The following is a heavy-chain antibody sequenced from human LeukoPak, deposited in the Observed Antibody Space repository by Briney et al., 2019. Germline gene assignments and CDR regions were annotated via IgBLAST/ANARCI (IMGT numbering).Heavy chain of an antibody. D-gene: IGHD3-9*01. CDR1: GYTFTGYY. V-gene: IGHV1-2*02. J-gene: IGHJ5*02. Sequence: ASVKVSCKASGYTFTGYYMHWVRQAPGQGLEWMRWINPNSGGTNYAQKFQGRVTMTRDTSISTAYMELSRLRSDDTAVYYCARVQYYDILTGRPGGFDPWGQGTLVTVSS. CDR3: ARVQYYDILTGRPGGFDP. CDR2: INPNSGGT.